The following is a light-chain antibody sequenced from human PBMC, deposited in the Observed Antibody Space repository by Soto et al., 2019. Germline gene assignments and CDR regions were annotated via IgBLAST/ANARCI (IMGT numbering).Light chain of an antibody. CDR3: QQYVSSRWT. V-gene: IGKV3-20*01. Sequence: EIVLTQSPGTLSLSPGERATLSCRASQAFSSNYLAWYQKKPGQAPRLLIYGASNSATGIPDTFSGSESGTDFTLTISRPEPEDCAVYYCQQYVSSRWTFGQGTKVEIK. J-gene: IGKJ1*01. CDR2: GAS. CDR1: QAFSSNY.